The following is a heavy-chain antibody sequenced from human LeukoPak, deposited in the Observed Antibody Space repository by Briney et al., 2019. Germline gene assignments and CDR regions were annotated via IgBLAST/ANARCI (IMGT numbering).Heavy chain of an antibody. CDR2: FYYSGGT. D-gene: IGHD4-17*01. Sequence: PSETLSLTCTVSGGSISTTSYYWVWIRQPPGKGLEWIGNFYYSGGTYSSPSLKSRVTMSLDTSKNQFSLKLSSVTAADTAVYFCARKADYGAYFDYWGQGTLVTVSS. CDR3: ARKADYGAYFDY. J-gene: IGHJ4*02. V-gene: IGHV4-39*07. CDR1: GGSISTTSYY.